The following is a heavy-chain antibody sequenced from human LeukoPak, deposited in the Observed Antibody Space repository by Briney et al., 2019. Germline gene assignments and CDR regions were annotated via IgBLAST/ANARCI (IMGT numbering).Heavy chain of an antibody. D-gene: IGHD6-13*01. CDR1: GFTFSSYW. CDR2: INSDGRST. Sequence: GGSLRLSCAASGFTFSSYWMLWVRQAPGKGLVWVSRINSDGRSTNYADSVKGRFTISRDNAKNTLYLQMNSLRAEDTAVYYCARASAAGIMLDSWGQGTLVTVSS. CDR3: ARASAAGIMLDS. J-gene: IGHJ4*02. V-gene: IGHV3-74*01.